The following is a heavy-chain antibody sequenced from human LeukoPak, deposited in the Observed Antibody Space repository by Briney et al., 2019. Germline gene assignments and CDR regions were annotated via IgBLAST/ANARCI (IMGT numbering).Heavy chain of an antibody. CDR2: INPSGGAT. V-gene: IGHV1-46*01. CDR1: GYTFSSYY. CDR3: ARYSYGYNAFDI. J-gene: IGHJ3*02. D-gene: IGHD5-18*01. Sequence: ASVKVSCKASGYTFSSYYFHWVRQAPGRGLEWMGLINPSGGATSFAQKFRGRVTMTRDTSISTAYMELSRLRSDDTAVYYCARYSYGYNAFDIWGQGTMVTVSS.